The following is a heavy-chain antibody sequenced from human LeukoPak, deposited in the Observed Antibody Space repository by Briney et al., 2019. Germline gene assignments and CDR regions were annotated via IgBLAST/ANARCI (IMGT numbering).Heavy chain of an antibody. D-gene: IGHD2-15*01. Sequence: ASVKVSCKASGGTFSSYAISWVRQAPGQGLEWMGRIIPILGIANYAQKFQGRVTITADKSTSTAYMELSSLRSEDTAVYYCARLVVVAATEYYYYGMDVWGQGTTVTVSS. CDR1: GGTFSSYA. V-gene: IGHV1-69*04. J-gene: IGHJ6*02. CDR2: IIPILGIA. CDR3: ARLVVVAATEYYYYGMDV.